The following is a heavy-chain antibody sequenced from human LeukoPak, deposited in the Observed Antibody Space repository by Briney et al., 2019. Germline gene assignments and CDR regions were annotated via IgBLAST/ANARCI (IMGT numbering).Heavy chain of an antibody. D-gene: IGHD3-10*01. J-gene: IGHJ2*01. CDR3: ARAPLITMVRGDLPLWYFDL. CDR1: GGSISSYY. CDR2: VYYSGSTNYNT. V-gene: IGHV4-59*01. Sequence: SETLSLTCTVSGGSISSYYWSWIRQPPGKGLEWIGYVYYSGSTNYNTNYNPSLKSRVTISVDTSKNQFSLKLSSVTAADTAVYYCARAPLITMVRGDLPLWYFDLWGRGTLVTVSS.